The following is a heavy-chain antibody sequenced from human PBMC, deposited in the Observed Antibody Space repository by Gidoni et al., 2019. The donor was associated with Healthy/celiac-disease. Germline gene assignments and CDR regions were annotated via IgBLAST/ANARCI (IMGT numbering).Heavy chain of an antibody. V-gene: IGHV4-34*01. D-gene: IGHD6-19*01. CDR1: GGSFSGYY. CDR3: ARKSSGFSSSVPGLHY. CDR2: INHSGSN. Sequence: QVQLQLWCAGLLKPSETLSLTYAAFGGSFSGYYWSWLRQPPGKGLEWIGEINHSGSNNYNPSLKSRVTISVDTSKNQFSLKRSSVTAADTAVYYCARKSSGFSSSVPGLHYWGQGTLVTVSS. J-gene: IGHJ4*02.